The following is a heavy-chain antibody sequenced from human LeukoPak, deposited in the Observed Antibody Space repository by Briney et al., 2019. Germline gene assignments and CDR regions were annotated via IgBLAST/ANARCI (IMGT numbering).Heavy chain of an antibody. J-gene: IGHJ4*02. CDR1: GYTFTSYD. CDR3: ARSSNNWNDVGFDY. Sequence: ASVKVSCEASGYTFTSYDINWVRQATGLGLEWMGWMNPNSGNTGYAQKFQGRVTMTRNTSISTAYMELSSLRSEDTAVYYCARSSNNWNDVGFDYWGQGTLVTVSS. D-gene: IGHD1-20*01. CDR2: MNPNSGNT. V-gene: IGHV1-8*01.